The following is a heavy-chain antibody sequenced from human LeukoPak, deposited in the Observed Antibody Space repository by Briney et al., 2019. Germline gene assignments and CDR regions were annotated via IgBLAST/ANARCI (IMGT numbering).Heavy chain of an antibody. J-gene: IGHJ4*02. V-gene: IGHV4-31*02. Sequence: KPSQTLSLTCSVSGGSISRGDYYWSWIRQHPGKGLEWIGYIYYSGDTYYNPSLKSRVTISVDTSKNQFSLKLSSVTAADTAVYYCARAPRDTNSWYYFDYWGQGTLVSVSS. CDR2: IYYSGDT. D-gene: IGHD5-18*01. CDR1: GGSISRGDYY. CDR3: ARAPRDTNSWYYFDY.